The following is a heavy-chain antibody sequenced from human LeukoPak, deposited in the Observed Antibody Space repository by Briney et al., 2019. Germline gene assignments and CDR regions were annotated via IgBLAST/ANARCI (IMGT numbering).Heavy chain of an antibody. CDR2: IKQDGSEK. CDR1: AFTFSSHW. V-gene: IGHV3-7*01. J-gene: IGHJ4*02. CDR3: ARLSSSWTGFDY. D-gene: IGHD6-13*01. Sequence: GGSLRLSCAASAFTFSSHWMSWVRQAPGKGLEWVPNIKQDGSEKYYVDSVKGRFTISRDNAKNSLYLQMNSLRAEDTAVYYCARLSSSWTGFDYWGQGTLVTVSS.